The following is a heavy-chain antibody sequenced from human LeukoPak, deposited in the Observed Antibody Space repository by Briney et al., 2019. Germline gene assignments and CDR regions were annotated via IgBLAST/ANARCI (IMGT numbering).Heavy chain of an antibody. CDR3: ARGITGTTGMVDY. J-gene: IGHJ4*02. CDR2: ISSSSSYI. CDR1: GFTFDDYA. Sequence: GGSLRLSCAASGFTFDDYAMHWVRQAPGKGLEWVSSISSSSSYIYYADSVKGRFTISRDNAKNSLYLQMNSLRAEDTAVYYCARGITGTTGMVDYWGQGTLVTVSS. V-gene: IGHV3-21*01. D-gene: IGHD1-7*01.